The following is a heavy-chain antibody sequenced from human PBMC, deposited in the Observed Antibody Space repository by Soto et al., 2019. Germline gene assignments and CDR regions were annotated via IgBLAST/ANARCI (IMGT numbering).Heavy chain of an antibody. D-gene: IGHD6-19*01. J-gene: IGHJ4*02. V-gene: IGHV3-11*06. CDR2: ISGGSRYT. CDR1: GFNFSDHY. Sequence: PGGSLRLSCAASGFNFSDHYMNWIRQAPGKGLEWVSYISGGSRYTNFADSVKGRFTISRDNAKNSLYLQMNSLRAEDTAVYYCARHTSGWHYYDYWGQGTPVTVSS. CDR3: ARHTSGWHYYDY.